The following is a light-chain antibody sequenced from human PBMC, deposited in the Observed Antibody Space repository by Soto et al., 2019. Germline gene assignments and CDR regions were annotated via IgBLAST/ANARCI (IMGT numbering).Light chain of an antibody. V-gene: IGLV2-23*01. CDR3: CSYAGSRHV. J-gene: IGLJ1*01. CDR2: EGS. Sequence: QSVLTQPASVSGSPGQSITISCTGTSSDVGSYNLVSWYQQHPGKGPKLMIYEGSKRPSGVPNRFSGSKSGNKASLKIFGLQAEDEADYYCCSYAGSRHVFGTGTKGTVL. CDR1: SSDVGSYNL.